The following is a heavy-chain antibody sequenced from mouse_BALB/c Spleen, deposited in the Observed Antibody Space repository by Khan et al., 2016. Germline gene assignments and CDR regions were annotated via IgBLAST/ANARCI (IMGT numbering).Heavy chain of an antibody. V-gene: IGHV6-6*01. D-gene: IGHD2-4*01. Sequence: EVKLEVSGGGLVQPGGSMKLSCAASGFTFSDAWMDWVRQSPEKGLEWVAEIRNKANNLATFYAESVKGRFTISRDDSKSSVYLQMNSLRAEDTGIYYYYRNDYDGGALDYWGHGTSVTVSS. CDR3: YRNDYDGGALDY. CDR2: IRNKANNLAT. J-gene: IGHJ4*01. CDR1: GFTFSDAW.